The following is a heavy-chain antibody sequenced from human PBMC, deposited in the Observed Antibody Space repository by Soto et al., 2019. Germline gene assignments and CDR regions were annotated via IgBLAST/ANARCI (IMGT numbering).Heavy chain of an antibody. J-gene: IGHJ4*02. D-gene: IGHD2-21*02. Sequence: GGSLRLSCAASGFTFSSYAMSWVRQAPGKGLEWVSAISGSGGSTYYADSVKGRFTIPRDNSKNTLYLQMNSLRAEDTAVYYCAKDEIVVVTAIHDYWGQGTLVTVSS. CDR3: AKDEIVVVTAIHDY. V-gene: IGHV3-23*01. CDR1: GFTFSSYA. CDR2: ISGSGGST.